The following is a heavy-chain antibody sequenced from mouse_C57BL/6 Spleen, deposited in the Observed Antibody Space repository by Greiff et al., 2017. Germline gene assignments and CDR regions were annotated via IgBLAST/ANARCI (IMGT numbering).Heavy chain of an antibody. J-gene: IGHJ2*01. CDR1: GFTFTSYW. CDR2: IDPSDSET. V-gene: IGHV1-52*01. Sequence: VQLQQPGAELVRPGSSVKLSCTASGFTFTSYWMHWVKQRPIQGLEWIGNIDPSDSETHYNQKFKDKATLTADKSSSTAYMQLSSLTSEDSAVYYCARVDVGFDYWGQGTPLTVSS. CDR3: ARVDVGFDY.